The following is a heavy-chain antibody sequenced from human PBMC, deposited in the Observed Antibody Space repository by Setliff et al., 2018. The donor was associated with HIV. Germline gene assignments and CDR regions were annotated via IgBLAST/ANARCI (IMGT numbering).Heavy chain of an antibody. Sequence: ASVKVSCKASGYTFTGYDINWVRQATGQGLEWMGWMNPNSGNTGYAQKFQGRVTMTRNTSISKAYMELSSLRSEDTAVYYCASGSGYCKNCVCYIGVHRTPDKYYFESWGEGALVTVSS. CDR1: GYTFTGYD. J-gene: IGHJ4*02. CDR3: ASGSGYCKNCVCYIGVHRTPDKYYFES. D-gene: IGHD2-8*01. V-gene: IGHV1-8*01. CDR2: MNPNSGNT.